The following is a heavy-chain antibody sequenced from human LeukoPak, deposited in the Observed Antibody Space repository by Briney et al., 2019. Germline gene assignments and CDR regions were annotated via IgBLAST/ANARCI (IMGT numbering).Heavy chain of an antibody. CDR3: AKRTQWGPYYYYMDV. V-gene: IGHV3-30*02. Sequence: VGSLRLSCAASGFTFSSYGMHWVRQAPGKGLEWVAFIRYDGSNKYYADSVKGRFTISRDNSKNTLYLQMNSLRAEDTAVYYCAKRTQWGPYYYYMDVWGKGTTVTISS. J-gene: IGHJ6*03. CDR2: IRYDGSNK. CDR1: GFTFSSYG. D-gene: IGHD3-16*01.